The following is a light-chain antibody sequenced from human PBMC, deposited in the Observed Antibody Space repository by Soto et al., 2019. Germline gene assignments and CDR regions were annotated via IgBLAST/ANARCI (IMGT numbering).Light chain of an antibody. Sequence: DIQMTQSPPSLSASVGDRVSITCRASRSTIAKYLNWYQQKPGTAPKLLIFDASRLQSGVPSRFSGSGSGTDFTLTISGLQPEDFATYYCQQSYSTPWTFGQGTKVEVK. CDR2: DAS. J-gene: IGKJ1*01. V-gene: IGKV1-39*01. CDR1: RSTIAKY. CDR3: QQSYSTPWT.